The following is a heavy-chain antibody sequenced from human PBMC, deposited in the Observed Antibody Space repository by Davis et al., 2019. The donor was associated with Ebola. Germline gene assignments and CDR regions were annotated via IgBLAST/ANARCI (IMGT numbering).Heavy chain of an antibody. Sequence: GESLKISCAASGFTFSSYGMHWVRQAPGKGLEWVAVISYDGSNKYYADSVKGRFTISRDNAKNSLYLQMNSLRAEDTAVYYCAREGRRSRYGGNPGEPGYWGQGTLVTVSS. V-gene: IGHV3-30*03. CDR2: ISYDGSNK. D-gene: IGHD4-23*01. J-gene: IGHJ4*02. CDR1: GFTFSSYG. CDR3: AREGRRSRYGGNPGEPGY.